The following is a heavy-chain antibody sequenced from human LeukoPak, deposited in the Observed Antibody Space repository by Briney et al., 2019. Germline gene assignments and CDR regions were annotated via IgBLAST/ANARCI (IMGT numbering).Heavy chain of an antibody. V-gene: IGHV3-23*01. D-gene: IGHD6-19*01. CDR3: AKDRGGWFFDY. CDR1: GFTFSSYA. J-gene: IGHJ4*02. CDR2: INSGGDIT. Sequence: GGSLRLSCAASGFTFSSYAMSWVRQAPGKGLEWVSTINSGGDITYYADSVKGRFTISRDNSKNTLYLQTNSLRAEDTAVYYCAKDRGGWFFDYWGQGTLVTVSS.